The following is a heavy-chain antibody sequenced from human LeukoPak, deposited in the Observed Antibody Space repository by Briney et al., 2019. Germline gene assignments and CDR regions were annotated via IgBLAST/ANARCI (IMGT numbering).Heavy chain of an antibody. V-gene: IGHV1-69*06. Sequence: ASVKVSCKASGGTFSSYAISWVRQAPGQGLEWMGGIIPIFGTANYAQKFQGRVTITADKSTSTAYMELSSLRSEDTAVYYCARAIAAAGTHFDYWGQGTLVTVSS. J-gene: IGHJ4*02. CDR3: ARAIAAAGTHFDY. CDR2: IIPIFGTA. D-gene: IGHD6-13*01. CDR1: GGTFSSYA.